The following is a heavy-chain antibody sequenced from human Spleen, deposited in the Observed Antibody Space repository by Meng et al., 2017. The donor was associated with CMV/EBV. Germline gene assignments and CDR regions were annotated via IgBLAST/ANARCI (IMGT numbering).Heavy chain of an antibody. Sequence: GESLKISCAASGFTFSNAWMTWVRQAPGKGLEWVGRIKSKTDGGTTDYAAPVKGRFTISRDDSKNTLYLQMNSLKTEDTAVYYCTTDRDDYGTYGPDRNFDYWGQGTLVTVSS. CDR3: TTDRDDYGTYGPDRNFDY. CDR1: GFTFSNAW. J-gene: IGHJ4*02. CDR2: IKSKTDGGTT. D-gene: IGHD4/OR15-4a*01. V-gene: IGHV3-15*01.